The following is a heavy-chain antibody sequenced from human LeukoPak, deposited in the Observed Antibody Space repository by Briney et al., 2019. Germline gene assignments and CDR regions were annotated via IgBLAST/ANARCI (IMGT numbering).Heavy chain of an antibody. Sequence: GASVTVSCKASGDTFTGYYMHWVRQAPGQGLEWMGWIDPNDGGTNYSQKFQGRGTMTRDTYISTAYKELSRVRSDDRAVYYCARLDTARAGFNYWGQGTLVTVSS. J-gene: IGHJ4*02. D-gene: IGHD5-18*01. V-gene: IGHV1-2*02. CDR1: GDTFTGYY. CDR3: ARLDTARAGFNY. CDR2: IDPNDGGT.